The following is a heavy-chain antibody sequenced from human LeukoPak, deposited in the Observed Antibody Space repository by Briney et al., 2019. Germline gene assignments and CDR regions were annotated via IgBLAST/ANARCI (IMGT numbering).Heavy chain of an antibody. V-gene: IGHV3-21*01. CDR1: GFTVSSNY. D-gene: IGHD3-10*01. Sequence: GGSLRLSCAASGFTVSSNYMSWVRQAPGKGLEWVSSISSSSSYIYYADSVKGRFTISRDNAKNSLYLQMNSLRAEDTAVYYCARKERRGTNDYWGQGTLVTVSS. J-gene: IGHJ4*02. CDR2: ISSSSSYI. CDR3: ARKERRGTNDY.